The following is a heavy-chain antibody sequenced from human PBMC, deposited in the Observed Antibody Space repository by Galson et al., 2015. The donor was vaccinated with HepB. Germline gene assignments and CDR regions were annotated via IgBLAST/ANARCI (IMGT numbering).Heavy chain of an antibody. CDR1: GFSFSSYW. Sequence: SLRLSCAGSGFSFSSYWMSWVRQAPGKGLEWVANIRQDGSEKYYVDPVKGRFTISRDNAKNSVYLQMNSLSAEDTAVYYCARRSGSYFDVILGRFDLWGQGTLVTVSS. CDR2: IRQDGSEK. CDR3: ARRSGSYFDVILGRFDL. D-gene: IGHD1-26*01. J-gene: IGHJ5*02. V-gene: IGHV3-7*01.